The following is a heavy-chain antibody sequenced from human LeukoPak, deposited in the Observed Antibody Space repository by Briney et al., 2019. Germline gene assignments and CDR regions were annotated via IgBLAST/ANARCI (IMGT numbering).Heavy chain of an antibody. CDR1: GFTFSIYW. Sequence: GGSLRLSCAASGFTFSIYWMSWVRQAPGKGLEWVASIKQDGSVKHFLDSVKGRFTISRDNAKNSLYLQMNSLRAEDTAVYYCARWDAYCSGGTCYFSGFAFDIWGQGTMVTVSS. CDR2: IKQDGSVK. J-gene: IGHJ3*02. V-gene: IGHV3-7*01. D-gene: IGHD2-15*01. CDR3: ARWDAYCSGGTCYFSGFAFDI.